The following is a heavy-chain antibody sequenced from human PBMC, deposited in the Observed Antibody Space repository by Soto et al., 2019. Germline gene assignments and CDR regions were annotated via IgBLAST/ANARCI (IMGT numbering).Heavy chain of an antibody. V-gene: IGHV5-51*01. CDR1: GYSFTSYW. J-gene: IGHJ6*02. D-gene: IGHD6-13*01. Sequence: PGESLKISCKGSGYSFTSYWICWVRQMSWKGLEWMGIIYPGDSDIRYSPSFQGQVTISADKSISTAYLQWSSLKASDTAMYYCARHMEAAAGEFYYYYGMDVWGQGTTVTV. CDR2: IYPGDSDI. CDR3: ARHMEAAAGEFYYYYGMDV.